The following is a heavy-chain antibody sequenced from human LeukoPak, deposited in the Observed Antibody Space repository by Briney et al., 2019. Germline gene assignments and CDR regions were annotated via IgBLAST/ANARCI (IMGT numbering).Heavy chain of an antibody. CDR2: IYTGGTT. J-gene: IGHJ4*02. V-gene: IGHV3-53*01. CDR1: GFTVSGTH. CDR3: ARDQATSGGGLDS. D-gene: IGHD3-16*01. Sequence: GGSLRLSCAASGFTVSGTHMSWVRQAPGKGLEWISAIYTGGTTYYSDSVEGRFTIPRDKSKNTLYLHMDSLRVEDTAVYYCARDQATSGGGLDSRGQGTLVTVSS.